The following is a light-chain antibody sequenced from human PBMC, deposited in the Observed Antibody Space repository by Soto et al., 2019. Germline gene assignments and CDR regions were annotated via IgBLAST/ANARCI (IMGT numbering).Light chain of an antibody. CDR1: SGHSSYI. CDR2: LEGSGSD. V-gene: IGLV4-60*03. J-gene: IGLJ2*01. Sequence: QSVLTQSSSASASLGSSVKLTCTLSSGHSSYIIAWHQQQPGKATRYLLKLEGSGSDNKGSGVPDRFSGSSSGAYRYLTSSNLQSEYEDDYYGETVDSNTQNVVFGGGTKLTVL. CDR3: ETVDSNTQNVV.